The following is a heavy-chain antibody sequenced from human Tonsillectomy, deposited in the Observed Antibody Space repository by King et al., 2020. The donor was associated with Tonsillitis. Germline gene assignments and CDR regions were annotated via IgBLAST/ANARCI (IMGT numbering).Heavy chain of an antibody. CDR2: ISGRGGIP. Sequence: QLVQSGGGLVQPGGSLRLSCAASGCTFSSYAMSWVRQAPGKGLEWVSAISGRGGIPYYADSVKGRFTIARDNSKNTLDLQMNSLRAEDTAVYYCAKGKGDFWSGYRTDWYFDLWGRGTLVTVSS. D-gene: IGHD3-3*01. CDR3: AKGKGDFWSGYRTDWYFDL. CDR1: GCTFSSYA. V-gene: IGHV3-23*04. J-gene: IGHJ2*01.